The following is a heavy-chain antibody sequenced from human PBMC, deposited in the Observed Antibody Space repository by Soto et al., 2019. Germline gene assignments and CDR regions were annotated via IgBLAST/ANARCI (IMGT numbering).Heavy chain of an antibody. CDR2: IYPDDSDT. CDR3: ARRYCSGGSCQDWFDP. J-gene: IGHJ5*02. CDR1: GYSFLSYW. Sequence: GESLKISCKGSGYSFLSYWIGWVRQMPGRGLEWMGIIYPDDSDTRYSPSFQGQVTISADKSISTAYLQWSSLKASDTALYYCARRYCSGGSCQDWFDPWGQGTLVTVSS. D-gene: IGHD2-15*01. V-gene: IGHV5-51*01.